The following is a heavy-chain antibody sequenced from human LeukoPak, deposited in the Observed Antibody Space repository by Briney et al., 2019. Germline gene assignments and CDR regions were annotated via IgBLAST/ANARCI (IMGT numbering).Heavy chain of an antibody. V-gene: IGHV4-59*01. CDR2: IYYSGST. CDR3: AREGDDYGDYVDY. D-gene: IGHD4-17*01. CDR1: GGSISSDY. J-gene: IGHJ4*02. Sequence: SETLSLTCTVSGGSISSDYWSWIRQPPGKGLEWIGYIYYSGSTKYNPSLKSRVTISVDTSKNQFSLKLSSVTAADTAVYYCAREGDDYGDYVDYWGQGTLVTVSS.